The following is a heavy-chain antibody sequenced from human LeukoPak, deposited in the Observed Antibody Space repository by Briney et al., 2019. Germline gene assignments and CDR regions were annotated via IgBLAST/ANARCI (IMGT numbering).Heavy chain of an antibody. Sequence: GESLRLSCAASGFAFSNYWMNWARQAPGKGLEWVANIKQDGSETYYVDSVKGRFTISRDNAKNSLYLQMNSLRTEHTALYYCGSTNSFSYWGQGTLVTVSS. CDR2: IKQDGSET. CDR1: GFAFSNYW. CDR3: GSTNSFSY. V-gene: IGHV3-7*01. J-gene: IGHJ4*02. D-gene: IGHD2-2*01.